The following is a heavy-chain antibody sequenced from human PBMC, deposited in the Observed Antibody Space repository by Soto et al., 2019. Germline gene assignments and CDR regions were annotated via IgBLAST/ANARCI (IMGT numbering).Heavy chain of an antibody. V-gene: IGHV3-23*01. Sequence: GGSLRLSCAASGFTFSSYAMSWVRQAPGKGLEWVSAISGSGGSTYYADSAKGRFTISRDNSKNTLYLQMNSLRAEDTAVYYCAKGPYDSSGYYCSYWGQGTLVTVSS. CDR1: GFTFSSYA. CDR3: AKGPYDSSGYYCSY. D-gene: IGHD3-22*01. CDR2: ISGSGGST. J-gene: IGHJ4*02.